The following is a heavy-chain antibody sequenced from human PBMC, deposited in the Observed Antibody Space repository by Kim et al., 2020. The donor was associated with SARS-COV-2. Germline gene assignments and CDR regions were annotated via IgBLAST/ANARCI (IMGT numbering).Heavy chain of an antibody. CDR3: ARVRGSNYYDSSGFFDP. CDR1: GYTFTSYA. V-gene: IGHV1-3*01. D-gene: IGHD3-22*01. Sequence: ASVKVSCKASGYTFTSYAMHWVRQAPGQRLEWMGWINAGNGNTNYSQKFQGRVTITRDTSASTAYMELSSLRSEDTAVYYCARVRGSNYYDSSGFFDPWGQGTLVTVSS. CDR2: INAGNGNT. J-gene: IGHJ5*02.